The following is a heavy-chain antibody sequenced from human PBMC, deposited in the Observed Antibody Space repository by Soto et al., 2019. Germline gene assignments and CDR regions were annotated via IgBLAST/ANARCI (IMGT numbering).Heavy chain of an antibody. D-gene: IGHD1-26*01. CDR1: GFTFSSYC. Sequence: QVQLVESWGGVVQPGRSLRLSCAASGFTFSSYCRHWVRQAPGKGLEWAAVISYDGSNKYYADSVKGRFTISRDNSKNTLYLQMKSVGAEDTAVYYCAKDRSGVYYYYGLDVWGQGTTVTVSS. J-gene: IGHJ6*02. CDR2: ISYDGSNK. CDR3: AKDRSGVYYYYGLDV. V-gene: IGHV3-30*18.